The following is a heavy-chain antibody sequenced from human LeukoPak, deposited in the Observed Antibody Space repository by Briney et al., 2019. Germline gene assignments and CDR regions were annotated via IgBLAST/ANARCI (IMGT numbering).Heavy chain of an antibody. CDR2: FDPEDGEI. CDR3: ATDLGRSRFDY. Sequence: ASVKVSCKVSGYTLTELSMHWVRQAPGKGLEWMGGFDPEDGEIIFAQKFQGRVTMTEGTSTDTAYMELSSLRSEDTAVYYCATDLGRSRFDYWGQGTLVTVSS. V-gene: IGHV1-24*01. D-gene: IGHD4-17*01. J-gene: IGHJ4*02. CDR1: GYTLTELS.